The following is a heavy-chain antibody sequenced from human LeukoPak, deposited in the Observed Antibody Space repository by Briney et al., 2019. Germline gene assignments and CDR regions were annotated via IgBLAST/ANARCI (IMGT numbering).Heavy chain of an antibody. J-gene: IGHJ4*02. Sequence: TPSETLSLTCTVSGGSITSYHYSWIRRPPGKGLEWIGYIYYSGSTNYNPSLKSRVTISVDTSKNQFSLKLSSVTAADTAVYYCARGGSGTYYHYWGQGTLVTVSS. D-gene: IGHD1-26*01. V-gene: IGHV4-59*01. CDR3: ARGGSGTYYHY. CDR1: GGSITSYH. CDR2: IYYSGST.